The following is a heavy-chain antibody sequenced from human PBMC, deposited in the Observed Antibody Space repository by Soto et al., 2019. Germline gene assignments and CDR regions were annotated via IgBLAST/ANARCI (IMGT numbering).Heavy chain of an antibody. Sequence: QVQLQESGPGLVKPSGTLSLTCAVSDGSISSSNWWSWVRQPPGKGLEWIGEIYHSGGTNYNPSLTSRVTISLDQSKYQFSLKLISVTAADTAIYYCASRIQANWFDPWGQGTLVTVSS. D-gene: IGHD5-18*01. CDR2: IYHSGGT. CDR3: ASRIQANWFDP. V-gene: IGHV4-4*02. CDR1: DGSISSSNW. J-gene: IGHJ5*02.